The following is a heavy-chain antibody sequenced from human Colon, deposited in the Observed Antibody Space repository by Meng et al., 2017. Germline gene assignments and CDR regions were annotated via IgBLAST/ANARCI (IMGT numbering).Heavy chain of an antibody. J-gene: IGHJ4*02. CDR2: ISYSGNS. V-gene: IGHV4-61*01. CDR3: ATGPGYSSGLDS. Sequence: QARIPESGPGLVRPSETLSLTCTVAVGSLRSGNDYWSWIRQAPGKGLEWIGYISYSGNSLYNPSLKSRVDISTDTSRRQCSLKFNSVTAADTAIYYCATGPGYSSGLDSWGRGALVTVSS. D-gene: IGHD6-19*01. CDR1: VGSLRSGNDY.